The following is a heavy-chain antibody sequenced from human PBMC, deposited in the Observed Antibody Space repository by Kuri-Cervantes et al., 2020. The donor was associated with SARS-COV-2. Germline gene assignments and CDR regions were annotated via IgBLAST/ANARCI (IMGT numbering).Heavy chain of an antibody. CDR1: GFIFSDYY. J-gene: IGHJ4*02. CDR3: ARDRGTSGYLSFDY. D-gene: IGHD3-22*01. Sequence: GESLKISCTASGFIFSDYYMTWIRQAPGKGLEWVSNIGPSGTTKYYADSVKGRFTISRDNAKNSLYLQMSSLRAEDTAVYYCARDRGTSGYLSFDYWGQGTLVTVSS. V-gene: IGHV3-11*04. CDR2: IGPSGTTK.